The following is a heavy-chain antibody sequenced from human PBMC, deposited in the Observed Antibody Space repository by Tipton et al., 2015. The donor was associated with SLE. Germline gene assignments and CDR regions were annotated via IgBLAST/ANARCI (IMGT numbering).Heavy chain of an antibody. Sequence: LRLSCTVSGGSISSSSYYWGWIRQPPGKGLEWIGSIYYSGSTYYNPSLKSRVTISVDTSKNQFSLKLSSVTAADTAVYFCARAGRDYWGQGTLVTVSS. CDR2: IYYSGST. CDR3: ARAGRDY. V-gene: IGHV4-39*07. CDR1: GGSISSSSYY. J-gene: IGHJ4*02. D-gene: IGHD3-10*01.